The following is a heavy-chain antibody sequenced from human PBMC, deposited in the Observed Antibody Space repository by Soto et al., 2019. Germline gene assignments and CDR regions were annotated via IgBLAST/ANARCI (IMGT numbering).Heavy chain of an antibody. CDR1: GFSFSAYA. V-gene: IGHV3-23*01. J-gene: IGHJ4*02. CDR2: ISGSGSYT. CDR3: VKEKVRPFDY. Sequence: GGSLRLSCGASGFSFSAYAMGWVRQAPGKGLEWVSSISGSGSYTYYTDSVKGRFTISRDNSKNTLYLEMNSLIAEDMAVYYCVKEKVRPFDYWGQGTQVTVSS.